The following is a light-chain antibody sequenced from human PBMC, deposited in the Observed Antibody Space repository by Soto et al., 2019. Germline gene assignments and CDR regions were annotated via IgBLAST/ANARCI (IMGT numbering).Light chain of an antibody. V-gene: IGLV2-14*01. CDR2: EVS. CDR1: SSDVGGYKY. Sequence: QSVLTPPASVSGSPGQSITISCTGTSSDVGGYKYVSWYQQHPGKAPKLLIYEVSNRPSGISNRFSASKSDNTASLTISGLRAEDEADYYCSSYRSGDLHVFGTGTKVTVL. J-gene: IGLJ1*01. CDR3: SSYRSGDLHV.